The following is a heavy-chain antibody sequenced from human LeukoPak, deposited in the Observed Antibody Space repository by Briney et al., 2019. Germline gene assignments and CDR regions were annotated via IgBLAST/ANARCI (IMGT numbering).Heavy chain of an antibody. V-gene: IGHV3-30*04. CDR2: ISSDGSKK. CDR1: GFTLSSHA. J-gene: IGHJ3*01. D-gene: IGHD3-16*01. CDR3: ARDASGGWGDAFDV. Sequence: PRGSLRLSCAASGFTLSSHAMHWVRQAPGKGLEWVAVISSDGSKKYYGDSVKGRFTISRDNSKKTLFVQMNSLRAEDTAVYYCARDASGGWGDAFDVWGQGTVVTLSS.